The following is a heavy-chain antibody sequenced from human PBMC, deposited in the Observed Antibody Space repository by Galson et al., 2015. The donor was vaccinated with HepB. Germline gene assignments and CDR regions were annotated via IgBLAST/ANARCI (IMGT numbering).Heavy chain of an antibody. D-gene: IGHD3-22*01. CDR3: ARDPGYYYDSSGFDY. J-gene: IGHJ4*02. CDR1: GFTFSSYA. Sequence: SLRLSCAASGFTFSSYAMHWVRQAPGKGLEWVAVISYDGSNKYYADSVKGRFTISRDNSKNTLYLQMNSLRAEDTAVYYCARDPGYYYDSSGFDYWGQGTLVTVSS. CDR2: ISYDGSNK. V-gene: IGHV3-30-3*01.